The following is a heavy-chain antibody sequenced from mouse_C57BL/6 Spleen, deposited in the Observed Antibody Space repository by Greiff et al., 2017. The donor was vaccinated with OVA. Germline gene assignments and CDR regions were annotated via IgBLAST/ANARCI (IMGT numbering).Heavy chain of an antibody. D-gene: IGHD2-5*01. V-gene: IGHV5-17*01. CDR1: GFTFSDYG. J-gene: IGHJ3*01. CDR3: ARHYSNYGGFAY. Sequence: EVKVEESGGGLVKPGGSLKLSCAASGFTFSDYGMHWVRQAPEKGLEWVAYISSGSSTIYSADTVKGRFTISRDNAKNTLFLQMTSLRSEDTAMYYCARHYSNYGGFAYWGQGTLVTVSA. CDR2: ISSGSSTI.